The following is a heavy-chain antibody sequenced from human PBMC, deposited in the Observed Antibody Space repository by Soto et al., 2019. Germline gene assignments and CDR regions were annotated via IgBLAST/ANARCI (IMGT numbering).Heavy chain of an antibody. CDR2: IYYSGNT. V-gene: IGHV4-61*01. CDR1: GGSVSSNSYY. Sequence: SETLSLTCPVSGGSVSSNSYYWSWFRQPPGKGLEWIGYIYYSGNTNYNPSLKSRVTISVDTSKNQFSLKLSSVTAADMTVYYCAREAVSGGYSYGYWFDPWGQGTLVTVSS. J-gene: IGHJ5*02. D-gene: IGHD5-18*01. CDR3: AREAVSGGYSYGYWFDP.